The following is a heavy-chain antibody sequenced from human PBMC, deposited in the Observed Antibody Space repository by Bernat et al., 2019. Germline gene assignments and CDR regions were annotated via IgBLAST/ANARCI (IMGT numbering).Heavy chain of an antibody. CDR1: GYSISSGYY. V-gene: IGHV4-38-2*02. CDR3: ARDLNDNPYSSGWYGY. J-gene: IGHJ4*02. CDR2: IYHSGST. D-gene: IGHD6-19*01. Sequence: QVQLQESGPGLVKPSETLSLTCAVSGYSISSGYYWGWIRQPPGKGLEWIGSIYHSGSTYYNPSLKSRVTISVDTSKNRFSLKLSSVTAADTAVYYCARDLNDNPYSSGWYGYWGQGTLVTVSS.